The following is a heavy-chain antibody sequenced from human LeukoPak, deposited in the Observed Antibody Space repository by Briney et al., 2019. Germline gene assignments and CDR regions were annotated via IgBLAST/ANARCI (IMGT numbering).Heavy chain of an antibody. CDR3: ASRSDTKYDILTGPAGVTG. V-gene: IGHV6-1*01. Sequence: SQTLSLTCAISGDSVSSNSAAWNWIRQSPSRGLEWLGRTYYRSKWYNDYAVSVKSRITINPDTSKNQFSLQLNSVTPEDTAVYYCASRSDTKYDILTGPAGVTGWGQGTLVTVSS. CDR1: GDSVSSNSAA. J-gene: IGHJ4*02. D-gene: IGHD3-9*01. CDR2: TYYRSKWYN.